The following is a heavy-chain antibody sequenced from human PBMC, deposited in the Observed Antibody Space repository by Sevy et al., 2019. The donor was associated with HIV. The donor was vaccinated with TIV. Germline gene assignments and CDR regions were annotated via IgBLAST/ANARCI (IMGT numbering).Heavy chain of an antibody. J-gene: IGHJ4*02. Sequence: ASVKVSCKASGYTFTSYGISWVRQAPGQGLEWMGWISAYNGNTNYAQKLQGRVTMTTDTSTSTAYMELRSLRSDDTAVYYCATEDYYDSSGPPDYWGQGTLVTVSS. D-gene: IGHD3-22*01. CDR3: ATEDYYDSSGPPDY. V-gene: IGHV1-18*01. CDR1: GYTFTSYG. CDR2: ISAYNGNT.